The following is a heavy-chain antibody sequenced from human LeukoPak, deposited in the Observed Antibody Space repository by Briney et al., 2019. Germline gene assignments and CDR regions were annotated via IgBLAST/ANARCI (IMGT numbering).Heavy chain of an antibody. Sequence: RGSLRLSCAASGFTFSSYTMSWVRQAPGKGLEWVSAISGSGGSTYYADSVKDRFTISRDNSKNTLYLQMNSLRAEDTAVYYCAKIIVLRFLEWSPSPFDPWGQGTLVTVSS. CDR1: GFTFSSYT. J-gene: IGHJ5*02. CDR2: ISGSGGST. V-gene: IGHV3-23*01. D-gene: IGHD3-3*01. CDR3: AKIIVLRFLEWSPSPFDP.